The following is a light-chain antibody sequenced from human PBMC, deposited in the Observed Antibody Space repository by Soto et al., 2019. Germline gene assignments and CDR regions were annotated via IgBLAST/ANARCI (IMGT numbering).Light chain of an antibody. Sequence: QSALTQPASVSGSPGQSITISCTGTSSDVGGYKFVSWYQQHPGKAPKLMIYEVSNRPSGVSSRFSGSKSGNTDSLTISGLQAEDESDYYCGSYTGSIYVFGPVPKLTVL. CDR2: EVS. V-gene: IGLV2-14*01. CDR3: GSYTGSIYV. CDR1: SSDVGGYKF. J-gene: IGLJ1*01.